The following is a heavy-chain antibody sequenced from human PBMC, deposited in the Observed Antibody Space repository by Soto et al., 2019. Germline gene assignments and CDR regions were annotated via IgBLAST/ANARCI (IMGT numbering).Heavy chain of an antibody. CDR2: ISAYNGNT. J-gene: IGHJ5*02. V-gene: IGHV1-18*01. CDR3: ARKWGLCSSTSCYGAWFDP. CDR1: GYTFTSYG. Sequence: QVQLVQSGAEVKKPGASVKVSCKASGYTFTSYGISWVRQAPGQGLEWMGWISAYNGNTNYAQKLQGRVTMTTDTSTSTAYMELRSLRSDDTAVYYCARKWGLCSSTSCYGAWFDPWGQGTLVTVSS. D-gene: IGHD2-2*01.